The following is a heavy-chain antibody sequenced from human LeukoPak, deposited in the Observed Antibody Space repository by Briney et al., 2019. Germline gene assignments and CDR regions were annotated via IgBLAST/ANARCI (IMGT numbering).Heavy chain of an antibody. CDR3: ARDRSGGNWAFDY. CDR1: GFTFSSFA. CDR2: ISGRDGST. J-gene: IGHJ4*02. D-gene: IGHD4-23*01. V-gene: IGHV3-23*01. Sequence: GGSLRLSCAASGFTFSSFAMSWVRQAPGKGLEWVSGISGRDGSTYYADSVRGRFTISRDNSKNTLYLQMNSLRAEDTAVYYCARDRSGGNWAFDYWGQGTLVTVSS.